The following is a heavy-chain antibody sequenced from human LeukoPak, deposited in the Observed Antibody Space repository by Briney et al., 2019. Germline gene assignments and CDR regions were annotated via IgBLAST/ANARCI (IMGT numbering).Heavy chain of an antibody. J-gene: IGHJ4*02. CDR2: INPNSGGT. V-gene: IGHV1-2*02. CDR1: GYTFTGYY. CDR3: ARVLNHYDILSAAGY. D-gene: IGHD3-9*01. Sequence: GASVKVSCKASGYTFTGYYMHWVRQAPGQGLEWKGWINPNSGGTYYAQKFQGRVTMTRDTSISTAYMELSRLRSDDTAVYYCARVLNHYDILSAAGYWGQGTLVTVSS.